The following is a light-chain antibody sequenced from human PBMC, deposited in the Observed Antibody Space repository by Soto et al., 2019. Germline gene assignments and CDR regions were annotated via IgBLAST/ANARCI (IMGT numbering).Light chain of an antibody. Sequence: DIQMTQSPSTLPASVGDRVTITCRASQTMGNWLAWYQQKPGKVPKLLIYNVSSLESGVPSRFSGSGSGTECTLTIGSLQPDDVATYYCQQCPFYWTFGQGTKVEIK. CDR1: QTMGNW. CDR2: NVS. V-gene: IGKV1-5*03. J-gene: IGKJ1*01. CDR3: QQCPFYWT.